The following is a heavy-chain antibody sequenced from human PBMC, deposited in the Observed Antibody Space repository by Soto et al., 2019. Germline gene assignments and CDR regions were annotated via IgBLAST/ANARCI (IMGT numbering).Heavy chain of an antibody. CDR1: GFTVSSNY. Sequence: GSLRLSCAASGFTVSSNYMSWVRQAPGKGLEWVSVIYSGGSTYYADSVKGRFTISRDNSKNTLYLQMNSLRAEDTAVYYCARDEGYCSGGSCYTSDYWGQGTLVTVSS. CDR2: IYSGGST. CDR3: ARDEGYCSGGSCYTSDY. J-gene: IGHJ4*02. V-gene: IGHV3-66*01. D-gene: IGHD2-15*01.